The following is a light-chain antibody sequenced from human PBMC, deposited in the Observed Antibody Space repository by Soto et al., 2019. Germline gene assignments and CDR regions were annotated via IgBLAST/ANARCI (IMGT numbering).Light chain of an antibody. CDR2: DAS. CDR1: QSVGTY. CDR3: QQRYHWPNT. J-gene: IGKJ2*01. Sequence: EIVLTQSPATLSLSPGERATLSCRASQSVGTYLAWYQHNPGQAPRLLIYDASNRATGIPARFSGSGSGTDFTLTISSPEPKDFAVYYCQQRYHWPNTFGQGTKLEIK. V-gene: IGKV3-11*01.